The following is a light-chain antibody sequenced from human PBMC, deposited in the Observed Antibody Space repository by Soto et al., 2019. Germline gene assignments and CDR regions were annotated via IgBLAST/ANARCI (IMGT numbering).Light chain of an antibody. CDR1: QSVSSY. CDR2: DAS. Sequence: EIVLTQSPAALSLSPGDTATLSCRASQSVSSYLAWYQQKPGQAPRLLIYDASNRATGIPARFSGSGSGTDLPLTIGSLEREDFADYYCQQRSNWPRTFGQGTKVEIK. J-gene: IGKJ2*01. V-gene: IGKV3-11*01. CDR3: QQRSNWPRT.